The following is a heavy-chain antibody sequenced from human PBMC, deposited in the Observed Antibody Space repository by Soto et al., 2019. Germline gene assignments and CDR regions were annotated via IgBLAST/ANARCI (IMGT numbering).Heavy chain of an antibody. J-gene: IGHJ4*02. CDR3: ARRYGGNFYY. D-gene: IGHD2-15*01. CDR1: GGSISSYY. CDR2: IYYSGST. Sequence: QVQLQESGPGLVKPSETLSLTCTVSGGSISSYYWSWIRQPPGKGLEWIGYIYYSGSTNYNPSLNSRVTISVDTSKNQFSLKLSSVTAADTAVYYCARRYGGNFYYWGQGTLVTVSS. V-gene: IGHV4-59*01.